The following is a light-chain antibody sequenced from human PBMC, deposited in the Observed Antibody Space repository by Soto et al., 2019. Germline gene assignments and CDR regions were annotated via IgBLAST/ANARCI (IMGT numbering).Light chain of an antibody. CDR3: QSYDSSRSVWV. CDR2: GNS. CDR1: RSNIGAGYD. J-gene: IGLJ3*02. Sequence: QSVLTQPPSVSGAPGQRVTISCTGSRSNIGAGYDVHWYQQLPGTAPKLLIYGNSNRPSGVPDRFSGAKSGTSASLAITGVQAEDEADYYCQSYDSSRSVWVFGGGAKLTVL. V-gene: IGLV1-40*01.